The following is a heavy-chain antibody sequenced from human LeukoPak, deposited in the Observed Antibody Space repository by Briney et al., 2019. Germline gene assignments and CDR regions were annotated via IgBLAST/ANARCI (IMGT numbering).Heavy chain of an antibody. J-gene: IGHJ4*02. CDR3: ARDGGYSSSWYPNY. CDR2: ISYDGSNK. Sequence: GRSLRLSCAASGFTFSSYAMHWVRQAPGKGLEWVAVISYDGSNKYYADSVKGRFTISRGNSKNTLYLQMNSLRAEDTAVYYCARDGGYSSSWYPNYWGQGTLVTVSS. CDR1: GFTFSSYA. V-gene: IGHV3-30-3*01. D-gene: IGHD6-13*01.